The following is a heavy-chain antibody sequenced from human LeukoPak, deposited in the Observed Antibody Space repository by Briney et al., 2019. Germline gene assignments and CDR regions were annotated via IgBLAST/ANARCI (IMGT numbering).Heavy chain of an antibody. J-gene: IGHJ4*02. CDR1: GYTFTGYY. D-gene: IGHD3-16*02. Sequence: ATVKVSCKASGYTFTGYYMHWVRQAPGQGLEWMGWINPNSGVTYYAQKFQGRVSMTRDTSISTAYMEVSRLRSDDSALYYCARLSTPNLYYFDYWGQGTLVTVSP. V-gene: IGHV1-2*02. CDR2: INPNSGVT. CDR3: ARLSTPNLYYFDY.